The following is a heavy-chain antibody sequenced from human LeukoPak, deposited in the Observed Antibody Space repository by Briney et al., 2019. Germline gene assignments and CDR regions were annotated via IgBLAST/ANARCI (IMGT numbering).Heavy chain of an antibody. J-gene: IGHJ4*02. CDR3: ARVGYCSSTSCFLSSLFDY. CDR2: IYHSWST. D-gene: IGHD2-2*01. V-gene: IGHV4-38-2*02. CDR1: GYSISSGYY. Sequence: KPSETLSLTCTVSGYSISSGYYWGWTRQPPGKGLEWIGRIYHSWSTYYNPSLKSRVTISVDTSKTQFSLTMSPVTAEDTAVYYCARVGYCSSTSCFLSSLFDYWGQGTLVTVSS.